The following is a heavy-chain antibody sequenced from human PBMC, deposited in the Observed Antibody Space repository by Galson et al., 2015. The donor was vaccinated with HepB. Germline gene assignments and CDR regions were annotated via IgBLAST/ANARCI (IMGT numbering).Heavy chain of an antibody. V-gene: IGHV1-3*01. CDR1: GYTFTSYA. CDR3: ARSLPYYYDSSGYQYYFDY. J-gene: IGHJ4*02. D-gene: IGHD3-22*01. Sequence: SVKVSCKASGYTFTSYAMHWVRQAPGQRLEWMGWINAGNGNTKYSQKFQGRVTITRDTSASTAYMELSSLRSEDTAVYYCARSLPYYYDSSGYQYYFDYWGQGTLVTVSS. CDR2: INAGNGNT.